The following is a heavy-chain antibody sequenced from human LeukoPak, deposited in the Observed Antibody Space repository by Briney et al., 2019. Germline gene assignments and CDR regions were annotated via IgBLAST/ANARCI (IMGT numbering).Heavy chain of an antibody. CDR1: GYTLTELS. Sequence: GASVKVSCKVSGYTLTELSMHWVRQAPGKGLEWMGGFDPEDGETIYAQKFQGRVTMTEDTSTDIAYMELSSLRSEDTAVYYCATAYYGSSGYYRTAEYFQHWGQGTLVTVSS. J-gene: IGHJ1*01. CDR2: FDPEDGET. D-gene: IGHD3-22*01. CDR3: ATAYYGSSGYYRTAEYFQH. V-gene: IGHV1-24*01.